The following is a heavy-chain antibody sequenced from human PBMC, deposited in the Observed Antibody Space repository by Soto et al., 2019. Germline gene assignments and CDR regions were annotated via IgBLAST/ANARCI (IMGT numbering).Heavy chain of an antibody. J-gene: IGHJ6*02. CDR3: ARDSGSYHYYYYGTAV. CDR1: SSA. V-gene: IGHV1-69*01. Sequence: SSARCWMRHENGQGLEWQGGIIPILSSANYAQKFQGRVTIPADESTSTAYMELSSLRSEDTAVYYCARDSGSYHYYYYGTAVWGQRTTVP. CDR2: IIPILSSA. D-gene: IGHD1-26*01.